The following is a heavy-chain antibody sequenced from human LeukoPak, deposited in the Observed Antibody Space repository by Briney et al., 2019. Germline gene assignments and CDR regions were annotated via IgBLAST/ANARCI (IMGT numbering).Heavy chain of an antibody. J-gene: IGHJ4*02. Sequence: GESLKISCKGSGYIFTNYWIGWVRQLPGKGLECMGVIYPGDSDTRYSPSFQGQVTISADKSISTAYLQWSSLKASDTAMYYCASTTVTAREKYYFEYWGQGTLVTVSS. CDR2: IYPGDSDT. CDR1: GYIFTNYW. CDR3: ASTTVTAREKYYFEY. D-gene: IGHD4-17*01. V-gene: IGHV5-51*01.